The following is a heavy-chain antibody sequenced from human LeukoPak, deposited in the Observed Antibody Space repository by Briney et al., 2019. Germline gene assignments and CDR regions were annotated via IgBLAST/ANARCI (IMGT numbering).Heavy chain of an antibody. V-gene: IGHV3-53*01. CDR2: IYSSGNT. Sequence: GGSLRLSGAASGITGSTSYMSWVRQAPGKGLEWVSVIYSSGNTLYADSVRGRFTISRDNAKNSLYLQMNSLRAEDTAVYYCATDRGWLQFDYWGQGTLVTVSS. J-gene: IGHJ4*02. D-gene: IGHD5-24*01. CDR1: GITGSTSY. CDR3: ATDRGWLQFDY.